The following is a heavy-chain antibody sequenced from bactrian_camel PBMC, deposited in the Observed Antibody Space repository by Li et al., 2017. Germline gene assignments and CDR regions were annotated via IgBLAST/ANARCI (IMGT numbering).Heavy chain of an antibody. CDR1: GDTSSSHC. CDR3: AADSPWYSDTCRYHY. Sequence: HVQLVESGGGSVQAGGSLRLSCSVSGDTSSSHCMGWFRQAPGKEREKVAHIFSLSGSTFYDDSVKDRFSISKDNDKNTLYLEMGDLKPEDTAMYYCAADSPWYSDTCRYHYVGQGTQVTVS. J-gene: IGHJ4*01. V-gene: IGHV3-2*01. CDR2: IFSLSGST. D-gene: IGHD6*01.